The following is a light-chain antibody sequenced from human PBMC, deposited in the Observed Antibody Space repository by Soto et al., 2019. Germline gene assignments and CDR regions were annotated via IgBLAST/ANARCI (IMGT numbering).Light chain of an antibody. CDR1: QSVSRNY. Sequence: EIVLTQSPGTLSLSPGATATLSCRASQSVSRNYLAWFQQKPGQAPRLLIHGASSRAAGTPDRFSGSGSGAAFTLTISRLEPEDFAVYYWHHYGDSPIYTFGPGTKVDFK. CDR2: GAS. J-gene: IGKJ3*01. V-gene: IGKV3-20*01. CDR3: HHYGDSPIYT.